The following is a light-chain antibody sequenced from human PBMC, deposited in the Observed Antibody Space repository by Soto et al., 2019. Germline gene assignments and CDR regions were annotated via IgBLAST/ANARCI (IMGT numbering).Light chain of an antibody. Sequence: DIQMTQSPSFLSASVGDRVTITCRASQAISNYLNWYQQKPGKAPNLLIFGAKTLQSGVPSRFSGSGYGTDFTLTITTLQPEDFATYYCQQSYSTPYTFGQGTKVDIK. CDR3: QQSYSTPYT. CDR2: GAK. CDR1: QAISNY. V-gene: IGKV1-39*01. J-gene: IGKJ2*01.